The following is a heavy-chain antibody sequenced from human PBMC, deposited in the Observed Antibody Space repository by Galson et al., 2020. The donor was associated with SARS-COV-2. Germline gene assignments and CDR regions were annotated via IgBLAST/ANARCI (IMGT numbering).Heavy chain of an antibody. D-gene: IGHD2-2*01. V-gene: IGHV1-69*10. CDR3: ARDKGYCSSTSCSTSHPYYYYYMDV. CDR2: IIPILGIA. J-gene: IGHJ6*03. Sequence: SVKVSCKASGGTFSSYAISWVRQAPGQGLEWMGGIIPILGIANYAQKFQGRVTITADKSTSTAYMELSSLRSEDTAVYYCARDKGYCSSTSCSTSHPYYYYYMDVWGKGTTVTVSS. CDR1: GGTFSSYA.